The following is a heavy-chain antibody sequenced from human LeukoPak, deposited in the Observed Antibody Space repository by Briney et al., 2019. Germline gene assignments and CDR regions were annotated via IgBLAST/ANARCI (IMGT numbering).Heavy chain of an antibody. V-gene: IGHV3-7*01. CDR1: GFTFSSYW. CDR2: IKQDGSEK. CDR3: ARGGIPAAGYYYYMDV. D-gene: IGHD6-13*01. Sequence: GGSLRLSCAASGFTFSSYWMSWVRQAPGKGLEWVANIKQDGSEKYYVDSVKGRFTISGDNAKNSLYLQMNSLRAEDTAVYYCARGGIPAAGYYYYMDVWGKGTTVTVSS. J-gene: IGHJ6*03.